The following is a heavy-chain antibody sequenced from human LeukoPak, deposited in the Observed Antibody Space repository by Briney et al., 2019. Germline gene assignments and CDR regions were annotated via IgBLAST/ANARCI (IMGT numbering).Heavy chain of an antibody. CDR1: GFTFDDYA. V-gene: IGHV3-9*01. J-gene: IGHJ5*02. CDR3: AKDQGYYGDAGFDP. CDR2: ISWNSGSI. Sequence: PGGSLRLSCAASGFTFDDYAMHWVRQAPGKGLEWVSGISWNSGSIGYADSVKGRFTISRDNAKNSLYLQMNSLRAEDTALYYCAKDQGYYGDAGFDPWGQGTLVTVSS. D-gene: IGHD4-17*01.